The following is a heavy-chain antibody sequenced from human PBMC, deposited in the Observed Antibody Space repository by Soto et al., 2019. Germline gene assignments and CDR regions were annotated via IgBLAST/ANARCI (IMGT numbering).Heavy chain of an antibody. CDR3: AGSDDEELPSFDY. CDR1: GFTFSSYA. V-gene: IGHV3-30-3*01. Sequence: VGSLRLSCAASGFTFSSYAMHWVRQAPGKGLEWVAVISYDGSNKYYADSVKGRFTISRDNSKNTLYLQMNSLRAEDTAVYYCAGSDDEELPSFDYWGQGTLVTVSS. CDR2: ISYDGSNK. J-gene: IGHJ4*02. D-gene: IGHD1-7*01.